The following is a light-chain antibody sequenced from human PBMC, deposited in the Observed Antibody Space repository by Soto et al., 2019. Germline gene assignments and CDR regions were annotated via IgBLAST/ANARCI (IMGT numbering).Light chain of an antibody. Sequence: EIVLTQSPGTLSLSPGERATLSCRASQSVSSSYLAWYQQKPGQAPRFLIYGASSRATGIPDRFSGSGSGTDFTLTISSMQPDDFATFYCQQYNGYSRTFGQGTKVDIK. V-gene: IGKV3-20*01. CDR1: QSVSSSY. J-gene: IGKJ1*01. CDR2: GAS. CDR3: QQYNGYSRT.